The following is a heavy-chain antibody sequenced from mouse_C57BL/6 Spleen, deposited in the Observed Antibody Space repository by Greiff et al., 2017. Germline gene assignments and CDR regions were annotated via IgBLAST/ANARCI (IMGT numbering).Heavy chain of an antibody. D-gene: IGHD2-4*01. CDR3: TREDDDGDGLGFGD. CDR1: GYTFTSYW. CDR2: IYPGNSDT. V-gene: IGHV1-5*01. Sequence: EVQLQQSGTVLARPGASVKMSCKTSGYTFTSYWMHWVKQRPGQGLEWIGAIYPGNSDTSYNQKFKGKAKLTAVTSASTAYMERSSLTTEDSAVYYCTREDDDGDGLGFGDWGQGTLVTAAA. J-gene: IGHJ3*02.